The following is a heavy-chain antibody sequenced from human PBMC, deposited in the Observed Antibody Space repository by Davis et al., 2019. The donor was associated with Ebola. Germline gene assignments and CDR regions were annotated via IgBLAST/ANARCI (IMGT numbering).Heavy chain of an antibody. J-gene: IGHJ5*02. CDR1: GGSISSYY. CDR2: IYYSGST. CDR3: ARSRGAVAGNWFDP. V-gene: IGHV4-59*01. Sequence: MPSETLSLTCTVSGGSISSYYWSWIRQPPGKGLEWIGYIYYSGSTNYNPSLKSRVTISVDTSKNQFSLKLSPVTAADTAVYYCARSRGAVAGNWFDPWGQGTLVTVSS. D-gene: IGHD6-19*01.